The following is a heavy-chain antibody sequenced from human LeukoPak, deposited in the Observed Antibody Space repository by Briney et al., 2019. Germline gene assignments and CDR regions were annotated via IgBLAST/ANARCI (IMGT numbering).Heavy chain of an antibody. CDR1: GYTFTSYG. CDR3: ARDGYQPLDVTYFQH. Sequence: ASVKVSCKASGYTFTSYGISWMRQAPGQGLEWMGRISAYNGNTNYAQKLQDRVTLTTYTPSSTAYIELRSLKSDDTAVYYCARDGYQPLDVTYFQHWGQGTLVSVSS. J-gene: IGHJ1*01. V-gene: IGHV1-18*01. CDR2: ISAYNGNT. D-gene: IGHD2-2*01.